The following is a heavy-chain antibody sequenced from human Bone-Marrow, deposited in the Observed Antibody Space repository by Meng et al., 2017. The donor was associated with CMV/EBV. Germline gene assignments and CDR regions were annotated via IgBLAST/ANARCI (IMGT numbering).Heavy chain of an antibody. V-gene: IGHV4-39*07. CDR3: GRSSSMNWFDP. CDR2: IYYSGST. D-gene: IGHD6-13*01. Sequence: CTVSGGSISSSSYYWGWIRQPPGKGLEWMGSIYYSGSTYYNPSLKSRVTISVDTSKNQFSLKLSSVTAADTAVYYCGRSSSMNWFDPWGQGTLVTVSS. J-gene: IGHJ5*02. CDR1: GGSISSSSYY.